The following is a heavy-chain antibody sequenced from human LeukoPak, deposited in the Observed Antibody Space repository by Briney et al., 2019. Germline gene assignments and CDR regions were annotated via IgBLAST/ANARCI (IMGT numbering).Heavy chain of an antibody. V-gene: IGHV4-34*01. Sequence: SETLSLTCDVNGGSLSGSYWSWIRQSPEKGLEWIGEINQSGNSNYNPSLKSRVTISVDTSKNQFSLKLSSVTAADTAVYYCARRTASRIDFWSGYSHGYYYMDVWGKGTTVTVSS. J-gene: IGHJ6*03. D-gene: IGHD3-3*01. CDR2: INQSGNS. CDR1: GGSLSGSY. CDR3: ARRTASRIDFWSGYSHGYYYMDV.